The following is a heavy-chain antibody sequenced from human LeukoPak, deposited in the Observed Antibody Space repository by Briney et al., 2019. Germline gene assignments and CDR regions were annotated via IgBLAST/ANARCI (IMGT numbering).Heavy chain of an antibody. J-gene: IGHJ4*02. V-gene: IGHV3-21*01. CDR3: ARVGRRDGYNSLDY. D-gene: IGHD5-24*01. CDR1: GFTFSSCS. Sequence: GGSLRLSCAASGFTFSSCSMNWVRQAPGKGLEWVSSISSSSSYIYYADSVKGRFTISRDNAKNSLYLQMNSLRAEDTAVYYCARVGRRDGYNSLDYWGQGTLVTVSS. CDR2: ISSSSSYI.